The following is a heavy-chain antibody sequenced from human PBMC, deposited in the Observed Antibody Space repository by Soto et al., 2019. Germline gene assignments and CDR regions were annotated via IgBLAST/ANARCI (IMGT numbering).Heavy chain of an antibody. CDR3: ARRDIVVVVAATPVGGAFDI. Sequence: QVQLVQSGAEVKKPGSSVKVSCKASGGTFSSYAISWVRQAPGQGLEWMGGIIPIFGTANYAQKFQGRVMITADKSTITAYMELSSLRSEDTAVYYCARRDIVVVVAATPVGGAFDIWGRGTMVTVSS. CDR2: IIPIFGTA. V-gene: IGHV1-69*06. CDR1: GGTFSSYA. D-gene: IGHD2-15*01. J-gene: IGHJ3*02.